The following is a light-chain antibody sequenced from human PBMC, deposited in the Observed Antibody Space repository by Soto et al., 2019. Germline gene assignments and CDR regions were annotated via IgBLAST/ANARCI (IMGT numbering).Light chain of an antibody. CDR1: NIGSKS. CDR2: DDT. J-gene: IGLJ2*01. CDR3: HLWDIRSDQVV. V-gene: IGLV3-21*02. Sequence: SYELTQPPSVSVAPGQTARITCGGNNIGSKSVHWYRQKPGQAPVLVVSDDTDRPSGIPERFSGSKSANTANLTISGVEGGGEADYYCHLWDIRSDQVVFGGGTKLTVL.